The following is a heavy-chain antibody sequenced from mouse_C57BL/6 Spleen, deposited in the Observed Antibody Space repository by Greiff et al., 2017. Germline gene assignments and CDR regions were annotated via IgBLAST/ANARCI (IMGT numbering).Heavy chain of an antibody. V-gene: IGHV1-50*01. CDR1: GYTFTSYW. CDR3: ARNHYGSSYWYFDV. Sequence: QVQLQQPGAELVKPGASVKLSCKASGYTFTSYWMQWVKQRPGQGLEWIGEIDPSASYTNYNQKFQGKDTLTVDTSSSTAYMQLSSLTSKDSAVYYCARNHYGSSYWYFDVWGTGTTVTVSS. CDR2: IDPSASYT. D-gene: IGHD1-1*01. J-gene: IGHJ1*03.